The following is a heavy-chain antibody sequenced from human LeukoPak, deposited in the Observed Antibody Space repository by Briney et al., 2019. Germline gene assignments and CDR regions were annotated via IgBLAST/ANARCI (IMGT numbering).Heavy chain of an antibody. CDR1: GFTFSNYN. J-gene: IGHJ4*02. Sequence: GGCMRLSCAPSGFTFSNYNMNWDRQAPGKGLEWVSSISSSSSYIYYADSVKGRFTIPRDNPQNSLYLQINSLRAEHTAVYYWARDSLYCTAGYWNQGNLVIGS. V-gene: IGHV3-21*01. D-gene: IGHD2-8*02. CDR2: ISSSSSYI. CDR3: ARDSLYCTAGY.